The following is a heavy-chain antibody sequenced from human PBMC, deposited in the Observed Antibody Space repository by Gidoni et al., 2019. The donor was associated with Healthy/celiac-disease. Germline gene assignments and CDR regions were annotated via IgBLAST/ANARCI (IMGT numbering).Heavy chain of an antibody. CDR2: ISSSSSYI. J-gene: IGHJ2*01. D-gene: IGHD1-26*01. CDR1: GFTFSSSS. CDR3: ARDHYRDGSYYVDWYFDL. Sequence: EVQLVESGGGLVKPGGSLRLSCPASGFTFSSSSRNWVRPAPGKGLEWVSSISSSSSYIYYADSVKGRFTISRDNAKNSLYLQMNSLRAEDTAVYYCARDHYRDGSYYVDWYFDLWGRGTLVTVSS. V-gene: IGHV3-21*01.